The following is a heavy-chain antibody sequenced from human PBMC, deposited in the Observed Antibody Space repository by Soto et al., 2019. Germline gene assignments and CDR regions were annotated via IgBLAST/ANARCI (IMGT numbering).Heavy chain of an antibody. CDR3: ARDEASIIYYYYMDV. J-gene: IGHJ6*03. CDR1: GYTFTSYG. CDR2: ISAYNGNT. V-gene: IGHV1-18*01. Sequence: ASVKVSCKASGYTFTSYGISWVRQAPGQGLEWMGWISAYNGNTNYAQKPQGRVTMTTDTSTSTAYMELRSLRSDDTAVYYCARDEASIIYYYYMDVWGKGTTVPVSS. D-gene: IGHD6-6*01.